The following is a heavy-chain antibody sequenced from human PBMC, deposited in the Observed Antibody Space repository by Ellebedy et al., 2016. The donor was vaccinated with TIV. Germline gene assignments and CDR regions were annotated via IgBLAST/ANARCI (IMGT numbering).Heavy chain of an antibody. J-gene: IGHJ4*02. D-gene: IGHD2-21*02. Sequence: AASVKVSCKASGGTFSSYGISWVRQAPGQGLEWIGGIIPILDTANYARKFQGRVTMTTDTSTSTAYMELRSLRYDDTAVYYCVTRLHNGVTYWGQGTRVTVSS. V-gene: IGHV1-69*10. CDR1: GGTFSSYG. CDR3: VTRLHNGVTY. CDR2: IIPILDTA.